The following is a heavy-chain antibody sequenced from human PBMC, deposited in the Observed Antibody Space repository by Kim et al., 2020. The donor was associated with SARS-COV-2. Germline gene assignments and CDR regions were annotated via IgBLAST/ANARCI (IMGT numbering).Heavy chain of an antibody. CDR3: ATRGGSFEN. Sequence: GGSLRLSCAASGLTFSTYTMSWVRQAPEKGLEWVSSITNSGGSTYYADSVKGRFTISRDNSKNTLYLQMNSLRVEDTAIYYCATRGGSFENWGQGTLVTVSS. J-gene: IGHJ4*02. D-gene: IGHD3-9*01. V-gene: IGHV3-23*01. CDR2: ITNSGGST. CDR1: GLTFSTYT.